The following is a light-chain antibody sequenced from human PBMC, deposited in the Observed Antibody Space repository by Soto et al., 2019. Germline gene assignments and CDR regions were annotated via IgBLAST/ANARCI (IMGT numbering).Light chain of an antibody. V-gene: IGLV2-14*01. Sequence: QSALTQPASVSGSPGQSITITCPGTSMDVGGYNYVSWYQQHPGKAPNLMIYEVSNRPSGVSNRFSGSKSGNTASLTISGLQAEDEADYYCSSYTSSSTLDVFGTGTKV. CDR3: SSYTSSSTLDV. CDR2: EVS. CDR1: SMDVGGYNY. J-gene: IGLJ1*01.